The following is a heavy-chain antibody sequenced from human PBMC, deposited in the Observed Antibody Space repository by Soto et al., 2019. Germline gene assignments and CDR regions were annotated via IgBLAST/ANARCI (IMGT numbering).Heavy chain of an antibody. Sequence: QVQLVESGGGVVQPGWSLRLSCAASGFSISDYGMEWVRQAPGKGLEWVALISYDGSNTYYADSVKGRFTISRDNSKDTLFLQMTGLRREDTAVYYCAEGAGDRISLGMDVWGQGTTVTVS. CDR1: GFSISDYG. D-gene: IGHD1-26*01. J-gene: IGHJ6*02. V-gene: IGHV3-30*03. CDR2: ISYDGSNT. CDR3: AEGAGDRISLGMDV.